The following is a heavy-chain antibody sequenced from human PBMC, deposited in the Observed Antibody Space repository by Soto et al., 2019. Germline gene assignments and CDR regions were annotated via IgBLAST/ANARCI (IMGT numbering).Heavy chain of an antibody. J-gene: IGHJ5*02. CDR2: MNPGSGDT. CDR3: ARMATFGSLNWFDP. D-gene: IGHD3-16*01. V-gene: IGHV1-8*01. CDR1: GYSFTNND. Sequence: ASVKVSFKASGYSFTNNDVSWSRQATGQGLEWMGWMNPGSGDTGYAQKFQGRVTMTRDISIATAYMELSSLRSDDTAIYYCARMATFGSLNWFDPWGQGTLVTVSS.